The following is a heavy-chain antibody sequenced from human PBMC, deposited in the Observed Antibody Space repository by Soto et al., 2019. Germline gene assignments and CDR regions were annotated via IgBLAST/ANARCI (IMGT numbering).Heavy chain of an antibody. J-gene: IGHJ5*02. CDR3: AKDRDYRNYVDWFDP. V-gene: IGHV3-23*01. Sequence: GGSLRLSCAASGFTFSSYAMSWVRQAPGKGLEWVSAISGSGGSTYYADSVKGRFTISRDNSKNTLYLQMNSLRAEDTAVYYCAKDRDYRNYVDWFDPWGQGTLVTVSS. CDR1: GFTFSSYA. D-gene: IGHD4-4*01. CDR2: ISGSGGST.